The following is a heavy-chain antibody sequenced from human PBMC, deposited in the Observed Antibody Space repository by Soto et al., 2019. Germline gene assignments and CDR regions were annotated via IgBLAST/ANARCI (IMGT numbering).Heavy chain of an antibody. V-gene: IGHV3-48*01. CDR2: IRAGSTTI. Sequence: EVVLVESGGGLVQPGGSLRLSCAASGFTFSSYSLNWVRQAPGKGLEWVSYIRAGSTTIYYADSVKGRFSISRDNAKNSLYLQMNSLRAEDTAVYYFARAASYGYYYMDVWGKGATVTVFS. D-gene: IGHD1-26*01. CDR3: ARAASYGYYYMDV. J-gene: IGHJ6*03. CDR1: GFTFSSYS.